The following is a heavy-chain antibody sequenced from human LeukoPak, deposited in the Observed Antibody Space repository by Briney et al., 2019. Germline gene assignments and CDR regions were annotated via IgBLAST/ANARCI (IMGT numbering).Heavy chain of an antibody. D-gene: IGHD4-17*01. CDR2: IYPGDSDT. V-gene: IGHV5-51*01. Sequence: GESLKISCKGSGYSFTSYWIGWVRQMPGKGLEWMGIIYPGDSDTRYSPSFQGQVTISADKSISTAYLQWSSLKASDTAMYYCARVPDYGDYSTGYYYYGMDVWGQGTTVTVS. J-gene: IGHJ6*02. CDR3: ARVPDYGDYSTGYYYYGMDV. CDR1: GYSFTSYW.